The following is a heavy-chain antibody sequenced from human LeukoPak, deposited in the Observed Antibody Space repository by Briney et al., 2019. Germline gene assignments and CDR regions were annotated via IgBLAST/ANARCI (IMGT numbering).Heavy chain of an antibody. CDR2: ISGSGGST. V-gene: IGHV3-23*01. D-gene: IGHD5-18*01. Sequence: SGGSLRLSCAASGFTFSSYGMSWVRQAPGKGLEWVSAISGSGGSTYYADSVKARFTISRDNSKNTLYLQMNSLRAEDTAVYYCAKDQGYSYGYFYWDYWGQGTLVTVSS. CDR3: AKDQGYSYGYFYWDY. CDR1: GFTFSSYG. J-gene: IGHJ4*02.